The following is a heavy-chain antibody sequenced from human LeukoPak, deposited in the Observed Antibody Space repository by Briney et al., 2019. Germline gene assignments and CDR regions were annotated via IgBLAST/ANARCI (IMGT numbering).Heavy chain of an antibody. CDR1: GGSFSGYY. CDR2: INHSGST. V-gene: IGHV4-34*01. CDR3: ARGPLDCSSTSCYAENYYYYYYMDV. Sequence: PSETLSLTCAVYGGSFSGYYWSWLRQPPGKGLEWIGEINHSGSTNYNPSLKSRVTISVDTSKNQFSLKLSSVTAADTAVYYCARGPLDCSSTSCYAENYYYYYYMDVWGKGTTVTVSS. D-gene: IGHD2-2*01. J-gene: IGHJ6*03.